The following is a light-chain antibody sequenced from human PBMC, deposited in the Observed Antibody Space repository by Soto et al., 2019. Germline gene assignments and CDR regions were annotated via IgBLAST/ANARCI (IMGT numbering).Light chain of an antibody. CDR1: QCVXSY. CDR2: DAS. V-gene: IGKV3-11*01. CDR3: QQYKNGLWT. J-gene: IGKJ1*01. Sequence: DIGVTQWAATPSLSPGERATLSCRASQCVXSYFGWYQQKPGQAPRILXDDASNMATGIPARLSGSGSGTDFTLTISSLEPEDFAVYYCQQYKNGLWTFGQGTKVDI.